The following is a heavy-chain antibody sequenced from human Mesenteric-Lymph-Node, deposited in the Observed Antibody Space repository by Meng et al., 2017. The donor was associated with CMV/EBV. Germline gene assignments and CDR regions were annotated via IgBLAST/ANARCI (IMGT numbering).Heavy chain of an antibody. V-gene: IGHV4-31*03. CDR2: IYYSGRT. J-gene: IGHJ4*02. CDR1: GGYISGGADY. CDR3: ASGALLDY. Sequence: LSCIDSGGYISGGADYGSWIRQHPGTGLEWIGYIYYSGRTYYNPSLKSRVTILVDTSKSQFSLNLSSVTAADTAVYYCASGALLDYWGQGALVTVSS.